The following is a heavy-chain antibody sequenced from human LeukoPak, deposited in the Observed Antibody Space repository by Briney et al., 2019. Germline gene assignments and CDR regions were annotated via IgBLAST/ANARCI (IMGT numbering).Heavy chain of an antibody. D-gene: IGHD2-15*01. CDR1: GFTFSSYS. CDR3: AREACSGGSCYDWFDP. V-gene: IGHV3-48*04. J-gene: IGHJ5*02. CDR2: ISSSSNTI. Sequence: GGSLRLSCAASGFTFSSYSMNWVRQAPGEGLEWVSYISSSSNTIYYADSVKGRFTISRDNAKNSLYLQMNSLRAEDTAVYYCAREACSGGSCYDWFDPWGQGALVTVSS.